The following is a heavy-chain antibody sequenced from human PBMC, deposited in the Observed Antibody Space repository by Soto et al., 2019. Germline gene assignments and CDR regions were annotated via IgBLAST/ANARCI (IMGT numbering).Heavy chain of an antibody. CDR3: ARGDSSGYYPGFDY. CDR2: IIPIFGTA. D-gene: IGHD3-22*01. J-gene: IGHJ4*02. CDR1: GGTFSGYA. Sequence: SVKVSCKASGGTFSGYAISWGRQAPGQGLEWMGGIIPIFGTANYAQKFQGRVTITADKSTSTAYMELSSLRSEDTAVYYCARGDSSGYYPGFDYWGQGTLVTVSS. V-gene: IGHV1-69*06.